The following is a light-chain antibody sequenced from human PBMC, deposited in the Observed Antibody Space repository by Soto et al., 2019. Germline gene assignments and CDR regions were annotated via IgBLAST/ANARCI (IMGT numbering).Light chain of an antibody. CDR3: QHYDNWPIT. V-gene: IGKV3-15*01. CDR2: GAS. J-gene: IGKJ5*01. CDR1: QSVSSN. Sequence: LVMTQSPATLSVSPGERATLSCRASQSVSSNLAWYQQKPGQAPRLLIYGASTRATGFPARFSGSRSGTEFTLTISSLQSEDLAIYYCQHYDNWPITFGQGTRLEIK.